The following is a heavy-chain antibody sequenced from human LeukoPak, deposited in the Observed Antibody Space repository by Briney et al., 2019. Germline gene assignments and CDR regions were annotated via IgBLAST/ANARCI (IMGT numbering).Heavy chain of an antibody. V-gene: IGHV3-64*02. CDR2: ISTNGGTT. Sequence: GGSLRLSCAASGFTFSEYNMHWVRQAPGKGLEYVSAISTNGGTTHYADSVKGRFTISRDDSKSTLDLQMGSLRPEDMAVYYCARGFRFYGSGIECWGQGTLVTV. CDR1: GFTFSEYN. CDR3: ARGFRFYGSGIEC. J-gene: IGHJ4*02. D-gene: IGHD3-10*01.